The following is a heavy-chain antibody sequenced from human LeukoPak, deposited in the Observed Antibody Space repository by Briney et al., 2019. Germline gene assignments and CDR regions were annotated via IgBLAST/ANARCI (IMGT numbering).Heavy chain of an antibody. J-gene: IGHJ6*03. D-gene: IGHD3-3*01. V-gene: IGHV1-2*02. CDR2: INPNSGGT. Sequence: ASVKVSCKSSGYTFTGYYMHLVRQAPGQGLEWMGWINPNSGGTNYAQKFQGRVTMTRDTSISTDYMELSRLRSDDTAVYYCARAPGSGYYSYYYMDVWGKGTTVTVSS. CDR1: GYTFTGYY. CDR3: ARAPGSGYYSYYYMDV.